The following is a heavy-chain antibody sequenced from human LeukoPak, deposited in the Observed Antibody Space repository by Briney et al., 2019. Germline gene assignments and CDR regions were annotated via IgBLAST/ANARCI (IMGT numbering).Heavy chain of an antibody. V-gene: IGHV3-30*02. CDR1: GFTFSSYD. J-gene: IGHJ4*02. D-gene: IGHD3-22*01. CDR2: IRYDGSNK. Sequence: GGSLRLSCAASGFTFSSYDMHWVRQAPGKGLEWVAFIRYDGSNKYYADSVKGRFTISRDNSKNTLYLQMNSLRAEDTAVYYCARDLFSQIPSRRSYYYDRSGYYLYYWGQGTLVTVSS. CDR3: ARDLFSQIPSRRSYYYDRSGYYLYY.